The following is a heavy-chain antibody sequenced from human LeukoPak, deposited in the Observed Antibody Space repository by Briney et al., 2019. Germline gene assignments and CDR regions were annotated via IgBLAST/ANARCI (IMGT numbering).Heavy chain of an antibody. J-gene: IGHJ4*02. Sequence: GGSLRLSCVGIGFIFKSQDMNWVRQAPGKGLEWVSSISGSGTIAWYADAVKGRFTISRDNSKNTLSLQMNSLRAEDTAVYYCTRNMGLDSWGQGTLVTVST. CDR3: TRNMGLDS. D-gene: IGHD2/OR15-2a*01. V-gene: IGHV3-23*01. CDR1: GFIFKSQD. CDR2: ISGSGTIA.